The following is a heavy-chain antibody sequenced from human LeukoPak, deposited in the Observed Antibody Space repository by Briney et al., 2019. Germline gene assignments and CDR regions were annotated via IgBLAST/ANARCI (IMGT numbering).Heavy chain of an antibody. J-gene: IGHJ4*02. CDR1: GYTFTGYY. CDR3: ARDLGYCSSTSCPKSWYDDY. D-gene: IGHD2-2*01. V-gene: IGHV1-2*06. CDR2: INPNSGGT. Sequence: ASVKVSCKASGYTFTGYYMHWVRQAPGQGLEWMGRINPNSGGTNYAQKFQGRVTMTRGTSISTAYMELSRLRSDDTAVYYCARDLGYCSSTSCPKSWYDDYWGQGTLVTVSS.